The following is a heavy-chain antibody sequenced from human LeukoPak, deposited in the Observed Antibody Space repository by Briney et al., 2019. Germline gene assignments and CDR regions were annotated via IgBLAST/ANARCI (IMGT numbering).Heavy chain of an antibody. CDR1: GFTVSSNY. CDR3: ARGQSGYSDAFDI. J-gene: IGHJ3*02. D-gene: IGHD3-22*01. V-gene: IGHV3-53*04. CDR2: IYSGGST. Sequence: VGSLRLSCAASGFTVSSNYMSWVRQAPGKGLEWVSVIYSGGSTYYADSVKGRFTISRHNSKNTLYLQMNSLRAEDTAVYYCARGQSGYSDAFDIWGQGTMFTASS.